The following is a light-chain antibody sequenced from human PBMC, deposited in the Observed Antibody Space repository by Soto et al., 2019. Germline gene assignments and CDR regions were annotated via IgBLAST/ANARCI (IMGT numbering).Light chain of an antibody. CDR1: SSDVGGYNY. Sequence: QSALTQPDSVSGSPGQSITISCTGTSSDVGGYNYVSWYQQHPGKAPKVIIYDVSNRPSGVSNRFSGSKSGNTASLTISGLQAEDEADYYCSSYTISSTLVLGGGTKLTVL. J-gene: IGLJ3*02. CDR3: SSYTISSTLV. V-gene: IGLV2-14*01. CDR2: DVS.